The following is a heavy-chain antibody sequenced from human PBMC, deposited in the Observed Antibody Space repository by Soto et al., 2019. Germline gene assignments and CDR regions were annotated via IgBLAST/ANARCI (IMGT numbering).Heavy chain of an antibody. CDR3: MRETPDYCSGGSCYSLFEY. CDR2: IYYSGST. CDR1: GGSISSGGYY. D-gene: IGHD2-15*01. J-gene: IGHJ4*02. V-gene: IGHV4-31*03. Sequence: QVQLQESGPGLVKPSQTLSLTCTVSGGSISSGGYYWSWIRQHPGKGLEWIGYIYYSGSTYYNPSLKSRVTISVDTSKNQFSLKLSSVTAADTAVYYCMRETPDYCSGGSCYSLFEYWGQGTLVTVSS.